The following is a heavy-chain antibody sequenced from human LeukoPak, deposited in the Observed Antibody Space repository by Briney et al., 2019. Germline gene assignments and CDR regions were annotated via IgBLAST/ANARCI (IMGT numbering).Heavy chain of an antibody. D-gene: IGHD3-22*01. V-gene: IGHV1-69*05. Sequence: GASVKVSCKASGGTFSSYAISWVRQAPGQGLEWMGGIIPIFGTANYAQKFQGRVTITTDESTSTGYMELSSLRSEDTAVYYCARSVYDSSGYYPYYYYYYMDVWGKGTTVTVSS. CDR1: GGTFSSYA. J-gene: IGHJ6*03. CDR3: ARSVYDSSGYYPYYYYYYMDV. CDR2: IIPIFGTA.